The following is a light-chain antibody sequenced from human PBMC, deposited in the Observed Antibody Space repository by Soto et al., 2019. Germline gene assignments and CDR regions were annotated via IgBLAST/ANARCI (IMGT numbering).Light chain of an antibody. CDR1: QSVASN. Sequence: EIVMTQSPATLSVSQGERATLSCRASQSVASNLAWYQQKPGQAPRLLIYGASTRATGIPARFSGSGSGTEFTLTISSLQSEDFSTYYCQHYNNWPPWTFGQGTKVEIK. V-gene: IGKV3-15*01. CDR2: GAS. CDR3: QHYNNWPPWT. J-gene: IGKJ1*01.